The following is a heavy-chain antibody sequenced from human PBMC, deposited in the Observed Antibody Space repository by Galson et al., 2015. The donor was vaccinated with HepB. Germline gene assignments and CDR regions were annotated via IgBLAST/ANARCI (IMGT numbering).Heavy chain of an antibody. V-gene: IGHV1-18*01. Sequence: SVKVSCKASGYTFTSYGISWVRQAPGQGLEWMGWISAYNGNTNYAQKLQGRVTMTTDTSTSTAYMELRSLRSDDTAVYYCARDGGGTISLGDIDYWGQGTLVTVSS. D-gene: IGHD3-9*01. CDR3: ARDGGGTISLGDIDY. CDR1: GYTFTSYG. CDR2: ISAYNGNT. J-gene: IGHJ4*02.